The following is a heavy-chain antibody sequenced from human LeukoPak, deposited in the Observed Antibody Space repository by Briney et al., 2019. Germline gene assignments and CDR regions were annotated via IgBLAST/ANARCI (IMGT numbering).Heavy chain of an antibody. J-gene: IGHJ4*02. CDR3: AKAPTYGSGITHFDY. CDR2: ISSSSSYI. V-gene: IGHV3-21*04. D-gene: IGHD3-10*01. Sequence: GGSLRLSCAASGFTFSSYSMNWVRQAPGKGLEWVSSISSSSSYIYYADSVKGRFTISRDNAKNSLYLQMNSLRAEDTALYYCAKAPTYGSGITHFDYWGQGTLVTVSS. CDR1: GFTFSSYS.